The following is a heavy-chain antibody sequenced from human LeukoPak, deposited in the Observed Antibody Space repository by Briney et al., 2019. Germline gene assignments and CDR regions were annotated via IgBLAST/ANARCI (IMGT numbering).Heavy chain of an antibody. CDR3: ARADSNIAARRIGFDS. D-gene: IGHD6-6*01. J-gene: IGHJ4*02. CDR1: GFTFSSYS. CDR2: ISGSSSYI. V-gene: IGHV3-21*06. Sequence: GGSLRLSCAASGFTFSSYSMNWVRPAPGKGLEWVSSISGSSSYIYYADSMKGRFTISRHNAKNSLYLQMNNLSAEDTAIYYCARADSNIAARRIGFDSWGQGTLVTVSS.